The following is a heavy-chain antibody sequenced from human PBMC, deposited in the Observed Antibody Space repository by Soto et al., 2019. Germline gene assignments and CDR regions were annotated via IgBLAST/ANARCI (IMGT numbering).Heavy chain of an antibody. V-gene: IGHV2-26*01. CDR3: ARIRGWGWLGRNDY. CDR1: GFSLSNARLS. Sequence: QVTLKESGPVLVQPTETLTLTCTVSGFSLSNARLSVSWIRQPPGKALEWLAHIFSNDAKSYSASLKSRLTISKDTPKRQVVLTMTNMDPVDTATYYCARIRGWGWLGRNDYWGQGTLVTVSS. D-gene: IGHD3-10*01. CDR2: IFSNDAK. J-gene: IGHJ4*02.